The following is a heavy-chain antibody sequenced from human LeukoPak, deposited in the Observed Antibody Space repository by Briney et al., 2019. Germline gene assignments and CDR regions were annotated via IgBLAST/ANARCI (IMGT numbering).Heavy chain of an antibody. Sequence: SETLSLTCTVSGGSISSYYWSWIRQPPGKGLEWIGYIYDSGSTNYNPSFKSRVTISVDTSKNQFSLKLSSVTAADTAVYYCARGEWEIGLFFDYWGQGTLVTVSS. CDR1: GGSISSYY. J-gene: IGHJ4*02. CDR3: ARGEWEIGLFFDY. V-gene: IGHV4-59*01. CDR2: IYDSGST. D-gene: IGHD1-26*01.